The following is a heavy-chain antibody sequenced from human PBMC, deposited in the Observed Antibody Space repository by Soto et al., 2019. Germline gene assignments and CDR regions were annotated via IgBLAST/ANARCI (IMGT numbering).Heavy chain of an antibody. Sequence: VQLVQSGAEEKKPGATVKVSCKASGYTFTSYAMDWVRQAPGQRLGRMGWINAGTGITKYSQKFQGRVTITRNRPASTAYMELSSRRSEDTAVYYCARGFPLRFDPWGQGTLVTVSS. CDR1: GYTFTSYA. J-gene: IGHJ5*02. V-gene: IGHV1-3*05. CDR2: INAGTGIT. CDR3: ARGFPLRFDP. D-gene: IGHD3-16*01.